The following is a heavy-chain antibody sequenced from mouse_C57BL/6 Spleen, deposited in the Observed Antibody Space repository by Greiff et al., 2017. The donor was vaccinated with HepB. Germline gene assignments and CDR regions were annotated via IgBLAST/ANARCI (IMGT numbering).Heavy chain of an antibody. CDR3: ARDSNYVSWFAY. D-gene: IGHD2-5*01. V-gene: IGHV1-78*01. J-gene: IGHJ3*01. Sequence: VQVVESDAELVKPGASVKISCKVSGYTFTDHTIHWMKQRPEQGLEWIGYIYPRDGSTKYNEKFKGKATLTADKSSSTAYMQLNSLTSEDSAVYFCARDSNYVSWFAYWGQGTLVTVSA. CDR1: GYTFTDHT. CDR2: IYPRDGST.